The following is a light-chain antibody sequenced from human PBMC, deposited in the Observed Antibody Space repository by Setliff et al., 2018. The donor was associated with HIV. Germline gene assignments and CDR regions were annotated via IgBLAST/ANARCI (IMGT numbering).Light chain of an antibody. CDR3: LLYYGGAPPWV. CDR2: GAS. CDR1: TGAVTSTHN. J-gene: IGLJ3*02. Sequence: QSVVTQEPSLTVSPGGTVTLTCASTTGAVTSTHNPYWFQQKPGQAPRTLIYGASNKHSWTPARFSGSLLGDKAALTLSGVQPEDEAEYYCLLYYGGAPPWVFGGGTKVT. V-gene: IGLV7-43*01.